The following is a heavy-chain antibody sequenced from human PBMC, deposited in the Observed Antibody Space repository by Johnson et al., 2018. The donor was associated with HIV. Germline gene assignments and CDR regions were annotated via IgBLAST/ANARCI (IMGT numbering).Heavy chain of an antibody. CDR3: ARVGGYAFDI. D-gene: IGHD3-16*01. V-gene: IGHV3-7*01. CDR1: GFTFSNAW. J-gene: IGHJ3*02. CDR2: ISDDGSNK. Sequence: VQLVESGGGLVQPGGSLRLSCAASGFTFSNAWMSWVRQAPGKGLEWVAVISDDGSNKYYVDSVKGRFTISRDNAKNSLYLQMNSLRAEDTAVYYCARVGGYAFDIWGQGTTVTVSS.